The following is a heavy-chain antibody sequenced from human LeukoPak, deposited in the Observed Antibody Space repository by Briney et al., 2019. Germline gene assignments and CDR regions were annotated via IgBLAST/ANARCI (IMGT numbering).Heavy chain of an antibody. CDR1: GFTFNRYG. Sequence: GGSLRLSCAASGFTFNRYGMHWVRQAPGKGLEWVAVISFDGKISYYADSVKGRFIISRDNSKNTLYLQMNSLRAEDTAVYYCASHYCSSTSCYLPPGYWGQGTLVTVSS. J-gene: IGHJ4*02. CDR3: ASHYCSSTSCYLPPGY. V-gene: IGHV3-30*03. CDR2: ISFDGKIS. D-gene: IGHD2-2*01.